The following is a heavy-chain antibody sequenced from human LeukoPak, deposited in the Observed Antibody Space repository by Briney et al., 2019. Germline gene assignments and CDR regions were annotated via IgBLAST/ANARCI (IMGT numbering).Heavy chain of an antibody. CDR3: ARGDGVVIITFDAFDI. J-gene: IGHJ3*02. Sequence: ASAKVSCKASGYTFTGYYMHWVRQAPGQGLEWMGWINPNSGSTNYAQKFQGRVTMTRDTSISTAYMELSRLRSDDTAVYYCARGDGVVIITFDAFDIWGQGTMVTVSS. V-gene: IGHV1-2*02. CDR1: GYTFTGYY. D-gene: IGHD3-3*01. CDR2: INPNSGST.